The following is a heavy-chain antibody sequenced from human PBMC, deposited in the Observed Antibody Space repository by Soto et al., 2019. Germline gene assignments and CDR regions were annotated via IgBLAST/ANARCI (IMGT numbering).Heavy chain of an antibody. V-gene: IGHV4-4*02. J-gene: IGHJ3*02. Sequence: SETLSLTCAVSGVSISSSNWWSWVRQPPGKGLEWIGEIYHSGSTNYNPSLRGRVTISVDTSKNQFSLKLSSVTAADTAVYYCARQQDKTYSDDFLNLDAFDIWGQGTMVTV. D-gene: IGHD1-26*01. CDR1: GVSISSSNW. CDR2: IYHSGST. CDR3: ARQQDKTYSDDFLNLDAFDI.